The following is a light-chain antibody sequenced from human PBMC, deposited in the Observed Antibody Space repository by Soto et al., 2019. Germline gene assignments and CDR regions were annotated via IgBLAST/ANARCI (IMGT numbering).Light chain of an antibody. CDR3: QQYSPYSYS. V-gene: IGKV1-5*03. CDR2: KTS. CDR1: QTTTAW. Sequence: DIQMTQSPSTLSASVGDRVTITCRASQTTTAWLAWYQQKPGKAPKLLIYKTSSLESGVPSRFSGSGSGTEFTLTISSLQPDELATYFCQQYSPYSYSFGQGTKLEIK. J-gene: IGKJ2*03.